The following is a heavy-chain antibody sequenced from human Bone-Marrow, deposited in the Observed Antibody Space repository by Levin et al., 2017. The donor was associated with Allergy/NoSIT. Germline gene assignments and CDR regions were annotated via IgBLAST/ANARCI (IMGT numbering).Heavy chain of an antibody. Sequence: GESLKISCKVSGYTLTELSMHWVRQAPGKGLDWMGGFDPEDGETIYAQTFKGRVTMTEDTSTDTAYMELSSLRSEDTAVYYCARDLVGELLRYSFGYWGKGTLVTVSS. CDR3: ARDLVGELLRYSFGY. V-gene: IGHV1-24*01. D-gene: IGHD3-10*01. J-gene: IGHJ4*02. CDR2: FDPEDGET. CDR1: GYTLTELS.